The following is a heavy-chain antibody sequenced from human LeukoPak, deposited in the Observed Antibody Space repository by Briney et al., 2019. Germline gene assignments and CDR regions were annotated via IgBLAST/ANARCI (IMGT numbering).Heavy chain of an antibody. Sequence: ASVKVSCKASGCTFTSYGISWVRQAPGQGLEWMGWISAYNGNTNYAQKLQGRVTMTTDTSTSTAYMELRSLRSDDTAVYYCARQGYGGNPQGAADYWGQGTLVTVSS. CDR1: GCTFTSYG. CDR2: ISAYNGNT. D-gene: IGHD4-23*01. V-gene: IGHV1-18*01. J-gene: IGHJ4*02. CDR3: ARQGYGGNPQGAADY.